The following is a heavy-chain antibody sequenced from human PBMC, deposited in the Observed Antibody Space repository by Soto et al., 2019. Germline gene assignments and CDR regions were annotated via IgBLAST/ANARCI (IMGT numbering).Heavy chain of an antibody. D-gene: IGHD6-13*01. CDR3: ARALEFRAGHISHFHY. Sequence: SVKVSCKASGGTFRNYPFSWVRQAPGQGLEWMGGIIPVIGVPSYARKFQGRVTITADASTSTVYMDLSSLTSEDTAVYFCARALEFRAGHISHFHYWGQGTLVTVAS. V-gene: IGHV1-69*10. CDR2: IIPVIGVP. CDR1: GGTFRNYP. J-gene: IGHJ4*02.